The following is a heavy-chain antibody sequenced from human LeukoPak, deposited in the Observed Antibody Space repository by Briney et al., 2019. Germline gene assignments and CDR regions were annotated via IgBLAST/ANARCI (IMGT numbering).Heavy chain of an antibody. J-gene: IGHJ4*02. CDR2: ISGSGGST. CDR3: AKGGDLKYCSSTSCWGAFDY. CDR1: GFTFSSYA. D-gene: IGHD2-2*01. Sequence: GGSLRLSCAASGFTFSSYAMSWVRQAPGKGLEWVSAISGSGGSTYYADSVKGRFTISGDNSKNTLYLQMNSLRAEDTAVYYCAKGGDLKYCSSTSCWGAFDYWGQGTLVTVSS. V-gene: IGHV3-23*01.